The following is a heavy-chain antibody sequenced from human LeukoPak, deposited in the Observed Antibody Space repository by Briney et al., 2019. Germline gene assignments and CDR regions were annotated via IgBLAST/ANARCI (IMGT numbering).Heavy chain of an antibody. CDR2: ISGSGGYT. CDR1: GFTFSSYA. CDR3: TARMYSSGWYFDY. Sequence: PGGSLRLSCAASGFTFSSYAMTWVRQAPGKGLEWVSCISGSGGYTYYADSVKGRFTISRDNSKNTLYLQMNSLKTEDTAVYYCTARMYSSGWYFDYWGQGTLVTVSS. J-gene: IGHJ4*02. D-gene: IGHD6-19*01. V-gene: IGHV3-23*01.